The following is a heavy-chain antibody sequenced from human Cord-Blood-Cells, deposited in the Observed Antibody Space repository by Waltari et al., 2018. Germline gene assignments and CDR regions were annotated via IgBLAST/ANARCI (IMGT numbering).Heavy chain of an antibody. Sequence: EVQLVESGGGLVKPGGSLRLSCAASGFTFSSYSMNWVRQAPGKGLEWVSSISSSSSYLYYADSVKVRFSISRDNAKTELYLQLNSLSAEDTAVYYCPIAVADYYFDYWGQGTLVTVSS. CDR1: GFTFSSYS. J-gene: IGHJ4*02. CDR3: PIAVADYYFDY. V-gene: IGHV3-21*01. D-gene: IGHD6-19*01. CDR2: ISSSSSYL.